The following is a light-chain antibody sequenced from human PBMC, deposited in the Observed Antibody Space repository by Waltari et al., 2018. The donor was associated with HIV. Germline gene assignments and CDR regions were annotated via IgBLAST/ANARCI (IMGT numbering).Light chain of an antibody. CDR1: SSDVGGYNY. CDR3: CSYAGNYTLV. Sequence: QSAPTQPRSVSGSPGQSVTVSCTGTSSDVGGYNYVSWYQQHPGKAPKLMIYDVNKRPSGVPARFSGSKSGNTASLTISGLQDEDEADYYCCSYAGNYTLVFGGGTKLTVL. CDR2: DVN. J-gene: IGLJ2*01. V-gene: IGLV2-11*01.